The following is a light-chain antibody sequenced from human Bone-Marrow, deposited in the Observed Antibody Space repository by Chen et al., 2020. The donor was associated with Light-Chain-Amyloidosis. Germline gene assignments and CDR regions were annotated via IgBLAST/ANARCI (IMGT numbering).Light chain of an antibody. CDR2: RDT. J-gene: IGLJ2*01. V-gene: IGLV3-25*03. CDR3: QSAASSGTYEVL. CDR1: DLPTKY. Sequence: SYELTQPPSVSVSPGQTARITCSGDDLPTKYAYWYQQKPGQAPVLVIHRDTERPAGTSERISGSSAGRTATLTIRGVPAVDEGAYHYQSAASSGTYEVLFGGATKPTVL.